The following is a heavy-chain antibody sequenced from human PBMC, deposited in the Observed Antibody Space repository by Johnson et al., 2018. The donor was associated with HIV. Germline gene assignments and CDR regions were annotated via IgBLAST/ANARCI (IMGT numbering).Heavy chain of an antibody. CDR2: IYSGGST. J-gene: IGHJ3*02. CDR3: ARDSQVYGVAGDAFDI. Sequence: VQLVESGGGLIQPGGSLRLSCAASGFTVSSNYMSWVRQAPGKGLEWVSVIYSGGSTYYADSVKGRFTISRDNSKNTLYLQMNSLRAEDTAVYYCARDSQVYGVAGDAFDIWGQGTMVTVSS. CDR1: GFTVSSNY. V-gene: IGHV3-53*01. D-gene: IGHD2/OR15-2a*01.